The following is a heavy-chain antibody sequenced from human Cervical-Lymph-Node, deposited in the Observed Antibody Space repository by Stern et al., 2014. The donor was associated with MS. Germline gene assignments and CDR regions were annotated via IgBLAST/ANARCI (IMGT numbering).Heavy chain of an antibody. CDR3: ASAYSSSHYYFDY. Sequence: VQLVESGGGVVQPGRSLRLSCAASGFSFSRYAMHWVRPAPGPGLALVSLIGYDGSNPYYADSVTSRLTISRDNFKNTLYLQMNSLRAEDTAVYYCASAYSSSHYYFDYWGQGTLVTVSS. J-gene: IGHJ4*02. V-gene: IGHV3-33*01. CDR2: IGYDGSNP. D-gene: IGHD6-13*01. CDR1: GFSFSRYA.